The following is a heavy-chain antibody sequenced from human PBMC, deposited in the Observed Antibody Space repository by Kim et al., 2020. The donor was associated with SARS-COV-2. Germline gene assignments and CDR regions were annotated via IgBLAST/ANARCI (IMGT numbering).Heavy chain of an antibody. CDR1: GGSFSGYY. CDR2: INHSGST. Sequence: SETLSLTCAVYGGSFSGYYWSWIRQPPGKGLEWIGEINHSGSTNYNPSLKSRVTISVDTSKNQFSLKLSSVTAADTAVYYCARGFGSSRYYYYYYYMDV. CDR3: ARGFGSSRYYYYYYYMDV. J-gene: IGHJ6*03. V-gene: IGHV4-34*01. D-gene: IGHD6-6*01.